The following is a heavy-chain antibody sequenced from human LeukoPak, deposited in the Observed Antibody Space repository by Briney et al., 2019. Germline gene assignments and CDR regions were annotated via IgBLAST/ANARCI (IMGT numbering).Heavy chain of an antibody. J-gene: IGHJ6*02. V-gene: IGHV1-18*01. CDR2: ISAYNGNT. CDR1: GYTFTSYG. Sequence: ASVKVSCKASGYTFTSYGISWVRQAPGQGLEWMGWISAYNGNTNYAQKLQGRVTMTTDTSTSTAYMELRSLRSDDTAVYYCARTPYDSSGYFVYYGMDVWGQWTTVTVSS. CDR3: ARTPYDSSGYFVYYGMDV. D-gene: IGHD3-22*01.